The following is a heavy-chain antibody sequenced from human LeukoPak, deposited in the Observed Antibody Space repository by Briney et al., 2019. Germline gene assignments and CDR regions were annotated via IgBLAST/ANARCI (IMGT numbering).Heavy chain of an antibody. D-gene: IGHD3-10*01. V-gene: IGHV4-59*08. Sequence: PSETLSLTCTVSGGSISSYYWSWIRQPPGKGLEWIGYIYHSGSTNYNPSLKSRVTISVDTSKNQFSLKLSSVTAADTAVYYCARHDRRVRGVVGAFDIWGQGTMVTVSS. J-gene: IGHJ3*02. CDR1: GGSISSYY. CDR2: IYHSGST. CDR3: ARHDRRVRGVVGAFDI.